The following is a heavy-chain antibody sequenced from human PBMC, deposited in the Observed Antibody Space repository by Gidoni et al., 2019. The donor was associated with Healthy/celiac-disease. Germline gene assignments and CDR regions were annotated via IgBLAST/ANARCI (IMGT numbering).Heavy chain of an antibody. J-gene: IGHJ3*02. CDR3: ARVHYYDISVVHAFDI. D-gene: IGHD3-22*01. CDR2: ISSSSSYI. V-gene: IGHV3-21*06. Sequence: EVQLVGSGGGLGNPGGSLRLYGADSGPPLRSYSMIWVRKAPGKWLEWFASISSSSSYIYYADSVKGRFTISRDNAKNSLYLQMNSLSAEDTAVYYCARVHYYDISVVHAFDIWGQGTMVTVSS. CDR1: GPPLRSYS.